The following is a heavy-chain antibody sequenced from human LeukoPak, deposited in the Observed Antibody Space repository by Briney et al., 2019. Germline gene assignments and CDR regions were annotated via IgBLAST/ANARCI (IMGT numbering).Heavy chain of an antibody. CDR1: GFSLEDFA. V-gene: IGHV3-9*01. J-gene: IGHJ4*02. CDR2: ISWDSGSQ. D-gene: IGHD1-14*01. Sequence: GGSLRLSCVGSGFSLEDFAMHWVRQVPGKGLEWVSSISWDSGSQAYTDSVKGRFTISRDNSKNTLYLEMNSLSPDDTAVYYCARGVEPLAANTLAYWGQGTLVTVSS. CDR3: ARGVEPLAANTLAY.